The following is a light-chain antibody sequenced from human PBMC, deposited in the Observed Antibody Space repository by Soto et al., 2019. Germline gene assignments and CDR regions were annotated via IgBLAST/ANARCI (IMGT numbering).Light chain of an antibody. CDR2: GAS. CDR3: QQYNKWPLT. V-gene: IGKV3-15*01. CDR1: QSVSSN. Sequence: EIVMTQSPATLSVSPGERATLSCRASQSVSSNLAWYQQRPGQAPRLLIYGASTRATGIPARLSGSGSGTEFTLTISSLQSEDFAVYYCQQYNKWPLTFGQGTKVEIK. J-gene: IGKJ1*01.